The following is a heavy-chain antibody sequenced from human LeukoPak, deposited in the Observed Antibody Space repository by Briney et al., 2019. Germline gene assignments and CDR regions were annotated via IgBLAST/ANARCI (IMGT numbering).Heavy chain of an antibody. CDR2: TKGNGGST. CDR3: KGSYYYDTSGYFDS. Sequence: GGSLRLSCAASGFTFTDYAMNWVRQAPGKGLEWVASTKGNGGSTNYTDSVKDRFTISRDNSKNTVYLQMHSLRADDTAVYCAKGSYYYDTSGYFDSWGHGALVTVSS. D-gene: IGHD3-22*01. V-gene: IGHV3-23*01. J-gene: IGHJ4*01. CDR1: GFTFTDYA.